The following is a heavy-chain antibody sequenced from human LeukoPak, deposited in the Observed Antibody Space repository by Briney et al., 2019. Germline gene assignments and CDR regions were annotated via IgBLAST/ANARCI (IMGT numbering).Heavy chain of an antibody. CDR1: GIIFSSYS. CDR3: ARDMGITGADDS. CDR2: ISSSGSTI. V-gene: IGHV3-48*01. Sequence: GGSLRLSCAVSGIIFSSYSMNWVRQAPGKGLEWVSYISSSGSTIYYADSVKGRFTISRDNAKNSLYLQMNSLRAEDTAVYYCARDMGITGADDSWGQGTLVTVSS. D-gene: IGHD6-13*01. J-gene: IGHJ4*02.